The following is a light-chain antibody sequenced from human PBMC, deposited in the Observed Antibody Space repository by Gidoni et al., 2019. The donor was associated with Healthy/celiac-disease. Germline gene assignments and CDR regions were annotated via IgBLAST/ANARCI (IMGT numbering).Light chain of an antibody. J-gene: IGLJ3*02. CDR1: HIGSKR. CDR3: QVWDSSSDHPWV. CDR2: DDS. V-gene: IGLV3-21*02. Sequence: SYVLTPPPSVSVAPEPTARITCGGNHIGSKRVHWYQQKPGQAPVLVVYDDSDRPSGIPERFSGSNSGNTATLTISRVEAGDEADYYCQVWDSSSDHPWVFGGGTKLTVL.